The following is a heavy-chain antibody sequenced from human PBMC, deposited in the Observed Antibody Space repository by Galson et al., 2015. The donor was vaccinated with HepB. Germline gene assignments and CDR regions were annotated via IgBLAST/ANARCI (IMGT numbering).Heavy chain of an antibody. CDR2: ISAYNGNT. CDR3: ARVKAVAGTYYFDY. Sequence: QSGAEVKKPGESLRISCKASGYTFTSYGISWVRQAPGQGLEWMGWISAYNGNTNYAQKLQGRVTMTTDTSTSTAYMELRSLRSDDTAVYYCARVKAVAGTYYFDYWGQGTLVTVSS. J-gene: IGHJ4*02. V-gene: IGHV1-18*04. CDR1: GYTFTSYG. D-gene: IGHD6-19*01.